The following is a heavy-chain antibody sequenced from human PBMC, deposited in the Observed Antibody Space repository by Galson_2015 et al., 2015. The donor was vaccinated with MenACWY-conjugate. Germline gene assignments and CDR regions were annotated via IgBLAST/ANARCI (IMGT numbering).Heavy chain of an antibody. CDR2: SKEDGSDK. V-gene: IGHV3-7*01. CDR3: TKSLRIVAGLDL. D-gene: IGHD6-19*01. CDR1: GFTFSTYW. J-gene: IGHJ2*01. Sequence: SLRLSCAASGFTFSTYWMSWVRQAPGKGLEWVANSKEDGSDKYYVDSMRGLFTISRDNAKNSLYLQMNGLRAEVTVLYFCTKSLRIVAGLDLSGRGSVVTVSS.